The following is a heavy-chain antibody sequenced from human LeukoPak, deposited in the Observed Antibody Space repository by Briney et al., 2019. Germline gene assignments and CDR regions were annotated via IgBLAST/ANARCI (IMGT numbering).Heavy chain of an antibody. Sequence: ASVKVSCKASGYTFTSYGISWVRQAPGQGLEWMGWISAYNGNTNYAQKLQGRVTMTTDTSTSTAYMELRSLRSDDTAVYYCARDRESYYYDSSGYYWFDYWGQGTLVTVSS. J-gene: IGHJ4*02. V-gene: IGHV1-18*01. CDR3: ARDRESYYYDSSGYYWFDY. D-gene: IGHD3-22*01. CDR1: GYTFTSYG. CDR2: ISAYNGNT.